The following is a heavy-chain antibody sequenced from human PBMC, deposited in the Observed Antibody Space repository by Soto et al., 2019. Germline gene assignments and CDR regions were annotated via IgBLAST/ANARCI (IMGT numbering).Heavy chain of an antibody. CDR1: GFTFSNYA. CDR3: AIGGAQFDY. Sequence: EVQLVESGGGLVQPGGSLRLSCAASGFTFSNYAMHWVRQAPGKGLEYVSTISSNGGSTYYANSVKGRFTISRDNSKNTLYLQMGSLRAEDVAVYYCAIGGAQFDYWGQGTLVTVSS. V-gene: IGHV3-64*01. CDR2: ISSNGGST. J-gene: IGHJ4*02. D-gene: IGHD1-26*01.